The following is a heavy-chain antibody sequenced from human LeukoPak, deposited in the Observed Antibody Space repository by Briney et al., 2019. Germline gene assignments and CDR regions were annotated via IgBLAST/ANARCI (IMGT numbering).Heavy chain of an antibody. Sequence: GASVKVSCKASGYTFTSYYLHWVRQAPGQGLEWMGIINPSGGSTSYAQKFQGRVTMTTDTSTSTAYMELRSLRSDDTAVYFCARDYVEMSTIRDFGYWGQGTLVTVSS. J-gene: IGHJ4*02. V-gene: IGHV1-46*01. CDR2: INPSGGST. CDR3: ARDYVEMSTIRDFGY. D-gene: IGHD5-24*01. CDR1: GYTFTSYY.